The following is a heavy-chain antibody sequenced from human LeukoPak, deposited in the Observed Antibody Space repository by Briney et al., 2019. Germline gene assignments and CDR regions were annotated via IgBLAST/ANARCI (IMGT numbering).Heavy chain of an antibody. V-gene: IGHV3-21*01. CDR1: GFTFTSYT. CDR2: ITSGSSYI. D-gene: IGHD4-17*01. Sequence: GGSLRLSCAAPGFTFTSYTMNWVRQAPGKGLEWVSSITSGSSYIYYADSVKGRFTISRDNAKNSLYLQMTSLRVEDTAVYYCAKTYGHFDDWGQGTLVTVSS. J-gene: IGHJ4*02. CDR3: AKTYGHFDD.